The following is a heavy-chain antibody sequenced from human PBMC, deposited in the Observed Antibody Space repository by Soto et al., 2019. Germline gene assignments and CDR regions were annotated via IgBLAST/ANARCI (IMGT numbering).Heavy chain of an antibody. Sequence: GGSLRLSCAASGFTFSSYAMSWVRQAPGKGLEWVSAISGSGGSTYYPDSVKGRSTISRDNSKNTLYLQMNSLRAEDRSVYYCATGVWYGELPADYWGQGTLVTVSS. CDR1: GFTFSSYA. D-gene: IGHD3-10*01. J-gene: IGHJ4*02. V-gene: IGHV3-23*01. CDR2: ISGSGGST. CDR3: ATGVWYGELPADY.